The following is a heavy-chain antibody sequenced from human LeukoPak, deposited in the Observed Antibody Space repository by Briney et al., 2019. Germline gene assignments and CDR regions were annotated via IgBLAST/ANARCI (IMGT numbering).Heavy chain of an antibody. CDR3: AKGIVVVIAGGVDY. V-gene: IGHV3-23*01. CDR2: ISGGGDFT. CDR1: GFTFRSFA. D-gene: IGHD3-22*01. Sequence: GGTLSLSCAASGFTFRSFAMNWVRQAPGKGLECVSAISGGGDFTKYADSVKGRFTISRDNSKNTLYLQMNSLRAEATAGYYCAKGIVVVIAGGVDYWGQGTLVTVSS. J-gene: IGHJ4*02.